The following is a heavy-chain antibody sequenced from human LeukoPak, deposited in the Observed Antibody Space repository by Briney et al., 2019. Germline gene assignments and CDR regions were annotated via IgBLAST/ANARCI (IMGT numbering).Heavy chain of an antibody. CDR2: MNPNSGNT. J-gene: IGHJ6*03. D-gene: IGHD5-12*01. Sequence: PGESLKISCKGSGYSFTSYWIGWVRQATGQGLEWMGWMNPNSGNTGYAQKFQGRVTITRNTSISTAYMELSSLTYEDTAVYYCARVGSGHGAYYYYYYMDVWGKGTTVTVSS. CDR1: GYSFTSYW. V-gene: IGHV1-8*03. CDR3: ARVGSGHGAYYYYYYMDV.